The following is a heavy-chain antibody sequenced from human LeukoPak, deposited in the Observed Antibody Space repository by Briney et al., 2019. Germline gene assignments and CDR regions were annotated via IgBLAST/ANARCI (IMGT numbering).Heavy chain of an antibody. Sequence: PGGSLRLSCAASGFTFSSYWMSWVRQAPGKGLEWVANIKQDGSEKYYVDSVKGRFTISRDNAKNSLYLQMNSLRAEDTAVYYCARGSDYVSDPLDYWGQGTLVTVSS. J-gene: IGHJ4*02. CDR1: GFTFSSYW. CDR3: ARGSDYVSDPLDY. V-gene: IGHV3-7*01. CDR2: IKQDGSEK. D-gene: IGHD3-16*01.